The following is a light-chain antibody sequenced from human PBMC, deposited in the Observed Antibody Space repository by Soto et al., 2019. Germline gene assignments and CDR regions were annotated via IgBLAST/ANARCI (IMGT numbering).Light chain of an antibody. CDR1: QGIGVR. CDR3: QQYESYSPLT. J-gene: IGKJ4*01. CDR2: SAS. Sequence: DIQMTQSPSSLSASIGDRVTITCRASQGIGVRLAWFQQKPGKAPKLLIYSASTLQSEVPSRFSGRRSGTEFTLTIAGLQPEDFATYYCQQYESYSPLTFGGGTKVDIK. V-gene: IGKV1D-16*01.